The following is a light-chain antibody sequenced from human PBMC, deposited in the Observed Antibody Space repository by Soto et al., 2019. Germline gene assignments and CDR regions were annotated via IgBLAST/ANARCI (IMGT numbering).Light chain of an antibody. CDR3: QQYGGSPPWT. V-gene: IGKV3-20*01. J-gene: IGKJ1*01. Sequence: IMLTQSPGTLSLSPGERATLSCRASQSVSSSYLAWYQQKPGQAPRLLIYNASNRATGIPDRFSGSGSGTDFTLTISRLEPEDFAVYFCQQYGGSPPWTFGQGTKVEI. CDR1: QSVSSSY. CDR2: NAS.